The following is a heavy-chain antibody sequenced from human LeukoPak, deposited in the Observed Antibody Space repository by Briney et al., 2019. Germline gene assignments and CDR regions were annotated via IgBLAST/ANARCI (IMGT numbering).Heavy chain of an antibody. V-gene: IGHV1-18*01. CDR2: ISAYNGNT. CDR3: ARGPDRSGFGY. J-gene: IGHJ4*02. Sequence: ASVKVSCKASGYTFPSYGISWVRQAPGQGLEWMGWISAYNGNTNYAQKLQGRVTITRNTSISTAYMELSSLRSEDTAVYYCARGPDRSGFGYWGQGTLVTVSS. CDR1: GYTFPSYG. D-gene: IGHD3-22*01.